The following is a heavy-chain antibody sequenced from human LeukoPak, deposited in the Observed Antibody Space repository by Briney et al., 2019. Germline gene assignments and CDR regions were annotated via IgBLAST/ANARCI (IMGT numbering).Heavy chain of an antibody. CDR2: IYYSGST. Sequence: PSETLSLTCTVSGGSISSSSYYWGWIRQPPGKGLEWIGSIYYSGSTYYNPSLKSRVTISVDTSKNQFSLKLSSVTAADTAVYYCAKDYSKTSYYGSGTYYRPNWFDPWGQGTLVTVSS. J-gene: IGHJ5*02. CDR1: GGSISSSSYY. D-gene: IGHD3-10*01. V-gene: IGHV4-39*07. CDR3: AKDYSKTSYYGSGTYYRPNWFDP.